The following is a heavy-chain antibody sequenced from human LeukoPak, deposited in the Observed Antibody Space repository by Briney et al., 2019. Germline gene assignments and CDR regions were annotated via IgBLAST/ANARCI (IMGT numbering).Heavy chain of an antibody. J-gene: IGHJ6*02. Sequence: PGGSLRLSCAASGFPFSSYWMHWVRQVPGKGRLWVSRINSDGSATIYADSVRGRFTISRANAKNTLYLQMRGLRVEDTAVYHCASDSPYYGMDVWGQGTTVTVSS. CDR1: GFPFSSYW. CDR2: INSDGSAT. V-gene: IGHV3-74*01. CDR3: ASDSPYYGMDV.